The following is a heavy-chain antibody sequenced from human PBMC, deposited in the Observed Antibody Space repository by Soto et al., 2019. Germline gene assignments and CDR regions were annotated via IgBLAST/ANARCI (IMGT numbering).Heavy chain of an antibody. J-gene: IGHJ4*02. CDR1: GFTFSSYA. CDR2: ISGSGGST. D-gene: IGHD3-9*01. CDR3: AKDILTGYFFPY. V-gene: IGHV3-23*01. Sequence: EVQLLESGGGLVQPGGSLRLSCAASGFTFSSYAMRWVRQAPGKGLEWVSAISGSGGSTYYADSVKGRFTISRDNTKNTLYLQMNSLRAEDTAVYYCAKDILTGYFFPYWGQGTLVTVSS.